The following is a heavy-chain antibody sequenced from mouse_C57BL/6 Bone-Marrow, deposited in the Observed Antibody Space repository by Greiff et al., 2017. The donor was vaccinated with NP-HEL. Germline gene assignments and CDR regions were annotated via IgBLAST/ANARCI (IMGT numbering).Heavy chain of an antibody. V-gene: IGHV1-9*01. CDR1: GYTFTGYW. J-gene: IGHJ3*01. CDR3: ATISSGGAWFAY. CDR2: ILPGSGST. Sequence: VKLMESGAELMKPGASVKLSCKATGYTFTGYWIEWVKQRPGHGLEWIGEILPGSGSTNYNEKFKGKATFTADTPSNTAYMQLSSLTTEDSAIYYCATISSGGAWFAYWGQGTLVTVSA. D-gene: IGHD1-2*01.